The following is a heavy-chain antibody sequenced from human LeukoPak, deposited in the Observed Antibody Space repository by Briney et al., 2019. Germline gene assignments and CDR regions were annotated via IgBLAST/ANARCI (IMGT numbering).Heavy chain of an antibody. J-gene: IGHJ4*02. CDR1: GFTLSGYG. V-gene: IGHV3-48*01. D-gene: IGHD1-26*01. Sequence: GGSLRLSCAASGFTLSGYGMNWVRQAPGKGLEWVSYISSSTRIIYYADSVKGRLTISRDNAKNSLYLQMNSLRAEDTAVYYCAKGRRGSYGYYFDYWGQGTLVTVSS. CDR2: ISSSTRII. CDR3: AKGRRGSYGYYFDY.